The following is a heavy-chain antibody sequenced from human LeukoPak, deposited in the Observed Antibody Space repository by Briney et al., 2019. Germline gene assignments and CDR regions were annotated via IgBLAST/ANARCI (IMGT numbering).Heavy chain of an antibody. CDR3: ARGPTGGSYLRLYYYYYMDV. V-gene: IGHV4-34*01. D-gene: IGHD1-26*01. J-gene: IGHJ6*03. CDR1: GGSFSVYY. CDR2: INHSGST. Sequence: KPSETLSLTCAVYGGSFSVYYWSWIRQPPGKGLEWIGEINHSGSTNYNPSLKSRVTISVDTSKNQFSLKLSSVTAADTAVYYCARGPTGGSYLRLYYYYYMDVWGKGTTVTVSS.